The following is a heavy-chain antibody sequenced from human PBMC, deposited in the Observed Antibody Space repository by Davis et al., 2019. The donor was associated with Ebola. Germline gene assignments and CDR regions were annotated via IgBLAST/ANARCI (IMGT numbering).Heavy chain of an antibody. CDR3: APGGYYYDSSGYPPGDY. V-gene: IGHV1-69*06. J-gene: IGHJ4*02. CDR2: IIPIFGTA. Sequence: SVKVSCKASGGTFSSYAISWVRQAPGQGLEWMGGIIPIFGTANYAQKFQGRVTITADKSTSTASMELSSLGSEDTAVYYCAPGGYYYDSSGYPPGDYWGQGTLVTVSS. D-gene: IGHD3-22*01. CDR1: GGTFSSYA.